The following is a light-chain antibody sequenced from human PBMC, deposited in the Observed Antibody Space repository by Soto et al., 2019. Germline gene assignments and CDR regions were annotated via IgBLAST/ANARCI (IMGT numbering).Light chain of an antibody. CDR3: SSYASSSSVV. CDR2: DVN. Sequence: QSALTQPASVSGSPGQSITISCAGTSSDVGAYNHVSWYQQHPGKAPKLIIYDVNMRPSGFSNRFSASKSGNTASLTISGLQAEDEADYFCSSYASSSSVVFGGGTQLTVL. CDR1: SSDVGAYNH. V-gene: IGLV2-14*03. J-gene: IGLJ2*01.